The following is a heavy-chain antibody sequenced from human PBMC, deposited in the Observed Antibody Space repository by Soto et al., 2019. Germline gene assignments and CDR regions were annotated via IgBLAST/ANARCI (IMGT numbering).Heavy chain of an antibody. Sequence: SETLSLTCTVSGGSISSSSYYWAWIRQPPGKGLEWIGTIYYSGSTYYNPSLKSRVTISVDTSKSQFSLKLSSVTAADTAVYYCASLLYYDSSGFYHSFDYWGQGALVTVSS. CDR1: GGSISSSSYY. CDR3: ASLLYYDSSGFYHSFDY. V-gene: IGHV4-39*01. CDR2: IYYSGST. J-gene: IGHJ4*02. D-gene: IGHD3-22*01.